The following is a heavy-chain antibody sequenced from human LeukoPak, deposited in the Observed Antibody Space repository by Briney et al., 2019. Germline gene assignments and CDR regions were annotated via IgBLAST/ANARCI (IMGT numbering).Heavy chain of an antibody. Sequence: SVKVSCKASGGTFSSYAISWVRQAPGQGLEWMGSIIPILGIANHAQTFQGRVTITAEKSKSRVYMELSSLRSEDTAVYYCARDVFTRLSINQYEYYGMDVWGQGTTVTVSS. CDR1: GGTFSSYA. J-gene: IGHJ6*02. CDR3: ARDVFTRLSINQYEYYGMDV. CDR2: IIPILGIA. D-gene: IGHD2/OR15-2a*01. V-gene: IGHV1-69*04.